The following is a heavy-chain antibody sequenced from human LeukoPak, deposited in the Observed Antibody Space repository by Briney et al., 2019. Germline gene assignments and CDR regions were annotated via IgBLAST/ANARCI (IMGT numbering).Heavy chain of an antibody. CDR1: GFTFSSYG. J-gene: IGHJ4*02. D-gene: IGHD6-19*01. CDR2: ISYDGSNK. Sequence: GGSLRLSCAASGFTFSSYGMHWVRQAPGKGLEWVAVISYDGSNKYYADSVKGRFTISRDNSKNTLYLQMNSLRAEDTAVYYCAKTRYSSGWYPTPGPDYWGQGTLVTVSS. V-gene: IGHV3-30*18. CDR3: AKTRYSSGWYPTPGPDY.